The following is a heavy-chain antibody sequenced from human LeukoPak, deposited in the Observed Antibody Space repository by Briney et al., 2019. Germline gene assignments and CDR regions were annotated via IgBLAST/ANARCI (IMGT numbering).Heavy chain of an antibody. V-gene: IGHV3-23*01. CDR1: GFTFSSYA. Sequence: GGSLRLSCAASGFTFSSYAMSWVRQAPGKGLEWVSAISGSGGSTYYADSVKGRFTISRDNSKNTLYLQMNSLRAEDTAVYYCARADSIVVPPYDAFDIWGQGTMVTVSS. J-gene: IGHJ3*02. D-gene: IGHD2-15*01. CDR3: ARADSIVVPPYDAFDI. CDR2: ISGSGGST.